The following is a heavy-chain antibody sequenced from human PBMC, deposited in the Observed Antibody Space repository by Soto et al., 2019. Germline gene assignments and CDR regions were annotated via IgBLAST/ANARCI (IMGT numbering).Heavy chain of an antibody. D-gene: IGHD1-7*01. J-gene: IGHJ5*02. CDR3: ARVNWNYGWFDP. CDR2: INAGNGNT. CDR1: GYTFTSYA. Sequence: ASVKVSCKASGYTFTSYAMHWVRQAPGQRLEWMGWINAGNGNTKYSQKFQGRVTITRDTSASTAYMGLSSLRSEDTAVYYCARVNWNYGWFDPWGQGTLVTVSS. V-gene: IGHV1-3*01.